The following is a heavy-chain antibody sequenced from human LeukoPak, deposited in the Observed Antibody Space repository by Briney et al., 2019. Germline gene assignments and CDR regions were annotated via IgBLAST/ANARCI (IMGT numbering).Heavy chain of an antibody. J-gene: IGHJ4*02. CDR3: ARSQYCYGGNCYLIDY. CDR1: GFTVSSNY. Sequence: TGGSLRLSCAASGFTVSSNYMTWVRQAPGKGLEWVSLIYSAGGTYYTDSVKGRFTISRDNSKNTLYLQMNSLRPEDSAVYYCARSQYCYGGNCYLIDYWGQGTLVTVSS. V-gene: IGHV3-53*05. CDR2: IYSAGGT. D-gene: IGHD2-15*01.